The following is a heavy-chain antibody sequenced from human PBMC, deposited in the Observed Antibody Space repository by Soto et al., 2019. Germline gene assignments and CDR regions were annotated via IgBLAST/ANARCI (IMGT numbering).Heavy chain of an antibody. Sequence: PGGSLRLSCAASGFTFRAYAMSWVRQAPGKGLEWVSAVSASGTGTYYSDSVKGRFTISRDNSKNTLYLQMTSLRAEDTALYYCARDQGASYGLYYFDYWGQGTLVTVSS. V-gene: IGHV3-23*01. CDR1: GFTFRAYA. D-gene: IGHD5-18*01. CDR3: ARDQGASYGLYYFDY. CDR2: VSASGTGT. J-gene: IGHJ4*02.